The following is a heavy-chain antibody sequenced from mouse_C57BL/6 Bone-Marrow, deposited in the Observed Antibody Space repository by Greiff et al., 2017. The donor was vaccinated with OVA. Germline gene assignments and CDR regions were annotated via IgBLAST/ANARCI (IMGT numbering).Heavy chain of an antibody. V-gene: IGHV2-6-1*01. CDR2: ICSDGSS. Sequence: VQRVESGPGLVAPSQSLSISCTVSGFSLTSYGVHWVRQPPGKGLEWLVAICSDGSSTYNPALKSRLSISKDNSKSEVFLKIISLRTDDTAMYYCARHLTGTWGFAYWGQGTLVTVSA. CDR1: GFSLTSYG. D-gene: IGHD4-1*01. J-gene: IGHJ3*01. CDR3: ARHLTGTWGFAY.